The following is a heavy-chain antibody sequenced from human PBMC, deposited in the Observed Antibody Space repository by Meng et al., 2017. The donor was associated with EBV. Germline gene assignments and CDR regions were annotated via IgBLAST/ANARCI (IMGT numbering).Heavy chain of an antibody. CDR2: LIPMVGAP. Sequence: VQLLQSGAEVKTPWSSLKVSCRPSGGTFRSDAVSWVRQAPGQGREWMGGLIPMVGAPHYAQKFQGRVTIIADESTSTHSMELNSLRSEDTAMYYCASESGRGFTPDYWGQGTLVTVSS. CDR3: ASESGRGFTPDY. D-gene: IGHD3-10*01. J-gene: IGHJ4*02. V-gene: IGHV1-69*01. CDR1: GGTFRSDA.